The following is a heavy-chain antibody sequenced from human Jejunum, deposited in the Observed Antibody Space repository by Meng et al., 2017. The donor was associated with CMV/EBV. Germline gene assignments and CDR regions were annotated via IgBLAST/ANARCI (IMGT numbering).Heavy chain of an antibody. J-gene: IGHJ4*02. CDR1: GFTFTSAW. V-gene: IGHV3-15*07. D-gene: IGHD1-26*01. CDR3: TTGWDQYFDF. Sequence: SCAGSGFTFTSAWMTWVRQAPGKGLEWVGRVKSASAGGAADAAAPVKGRFTVSRDDSRKTVHLQMDNLKIEDTAVYYCTTGWDQYFDFWGQGALVTVSS. CDR2: VKSASAGGAA.